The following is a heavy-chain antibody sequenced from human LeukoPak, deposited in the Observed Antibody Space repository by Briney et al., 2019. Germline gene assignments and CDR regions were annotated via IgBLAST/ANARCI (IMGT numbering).Heavy chain of an antibody. CDR1: GYTFTSYA. CDR2: INPDSGGT. CDR3: ARGGPPKTWIQLWGWFDP. J-gene: IGHJ5*02. D-gene: IGHD5-18*01. Sequence: ASVKVSYKASGYTFTSYAMNWVRQAPGQGLEWMGWINPDSGGTNYAEKFQGRVTMTRDTSISTAYMELSRLRSDDTAVYYCARGGPPKTWIQLWGWFDPWGQGTLVTVSS. V-gene: IGHV1-2*02.